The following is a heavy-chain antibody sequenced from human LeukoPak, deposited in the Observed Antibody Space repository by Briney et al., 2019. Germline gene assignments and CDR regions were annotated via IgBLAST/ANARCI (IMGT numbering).Heavy chain of an antibody. CDR1: GGSISSGSYY. V-gene: IGHV4-61*02. J-gene: IGHJ4*02. CDR3: ARAKYCSGGSCYSFPDY. Sequence: SETLSLTCTVSGGSISSGSYYWSWIRQPAGKGLEWIGRIYTSGSTNYNPSLKSRVTISVDTSKNQFSLKLSSVTAADTAVYYCARAKYCSGGSCYSFPDYWGQGTLVTVSS. D-gene: IGHD2-15*01. CDR2: IYTSGST.